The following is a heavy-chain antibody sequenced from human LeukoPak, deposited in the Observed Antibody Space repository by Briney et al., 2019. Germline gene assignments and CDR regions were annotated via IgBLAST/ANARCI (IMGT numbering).Heavy chain of an antibody. J-gene: IGHJ4*02. V-gene: IGHV3-30*02. D-gene: IGHD3-10*01. Sequence: GGSLRLSCAASGFTFNTYGMHWVRQAPGKGLEWVAFIRYDGSHKYYADSVKGRFTISRDNSKNTLYLQMNSLRAEDMAVYYCAKDSKRWKTYYYESGSYYFESWGQGTLVTVSS. CDR2: IRYDGSHK. CDR3: AKDSKRWKTYYYESGSYYFES. CDR1: GFTFNTYG.